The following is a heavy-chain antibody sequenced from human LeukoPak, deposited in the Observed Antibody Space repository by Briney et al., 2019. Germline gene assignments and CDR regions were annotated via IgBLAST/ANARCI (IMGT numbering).Heavy chain of an antibody. J-gene: IGHJ4*02. CDR1: AFTFRSYA. D-gene: IGHD5-18*01. V-gene: IGHV3-23*01. Sequence: GGSLRLSCAASAFTFRSYAMIWVRQAPGKGLEWVSTVSGSGGSTYYADSVKGRFTISRDNSNNTLYLQMNSLRAEDTAVYYCAKGAASRGYTYVANWGQGSLVSVSS. CDR2: VSGSGGST. CDR3: AKGAASRGYTYVAN.